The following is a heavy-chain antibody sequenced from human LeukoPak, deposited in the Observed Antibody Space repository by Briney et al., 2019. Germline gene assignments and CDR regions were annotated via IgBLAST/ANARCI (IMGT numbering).Heavy chain of an antibody. D-gene: IGHD4-17*01. CDR3: AIYLDGDGRDQEGYFDY. V-gene: IGHV1-18*01. CDR2: ISANNGDT. Sequence: ASVKVSCKASGYSFTSYGITWVRQAPGQGLEWMGWISANNGDTDYAQKFQGRVTITADESTSTAYMELSSLRSEDTAVYYCAIYLDGDGRDQEGYFDYWGQGTLVTVSS. CDR1: GYSFTSYG. J-gene: IGHJ4*02.